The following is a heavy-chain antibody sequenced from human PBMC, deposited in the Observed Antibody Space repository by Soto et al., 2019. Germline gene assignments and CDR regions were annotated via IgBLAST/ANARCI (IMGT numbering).Heavy chain of an antibody. CDR3: ARDRSSGYSYGYGIGFWFAP. D-gene: IGHD5-18*01. V-gene: IGHV1-69*01. Sequence: QVQLVQSGAEVKKPGSSVKVSCKASGGTFSSYAISWVRQAPGQGLEWMGGIIPIFGTANYAQKLQGRVTITADESTSTAYVELSRLRSEDTAVYYCARDRSSGYSYGYGIGFWFAPWGQGTLVTVSS. CDR2: IIPIFGTA. CDR1: GGTFSSYA. J-gene: IGHJ5*02.